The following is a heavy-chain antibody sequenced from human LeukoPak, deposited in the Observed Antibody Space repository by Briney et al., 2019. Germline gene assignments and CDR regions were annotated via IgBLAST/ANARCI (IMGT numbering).Heavy chain of an antibody. J-gene: IGHJ4*02. CDR3: ARDFTGGEYFDS. V-gene: IGHV3-21*06. CDR2: ISPSSTYI. D-gene: IGHD3-16*01. Sequence: PGGSLRLSCAASGFTFSSFKMTWVRQAPGKGLEWVAYISPSSTYIYYGDSLKGRVTVSRDNAKSLLFLHMSSLRPDDTAVYYCARDFTGGEYFDSWGQGALVSVSS. CDR1: GFTFSSFK.